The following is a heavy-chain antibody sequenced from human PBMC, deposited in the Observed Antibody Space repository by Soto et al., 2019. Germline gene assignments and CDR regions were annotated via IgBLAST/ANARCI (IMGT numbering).Heavy chain of an antibody. V-gene: IGHV4-59*11. CDR3: ARVPITRAWLPES. CDR1: GDSITSHF. J-gene: IGHJ4*02. CDR2: VFHTGSP. Sequence: SETLSLTCSVSGDSITSHFWSWIRQPPGKGLEWIGYVFHTGSPDYQPSLRSRVTMSLDTSKNQFSLQLRSVTAADTAVYFCARVPITRAWLPESWGQGTQVTSPQ. D-gene: IGHD3-10*01.